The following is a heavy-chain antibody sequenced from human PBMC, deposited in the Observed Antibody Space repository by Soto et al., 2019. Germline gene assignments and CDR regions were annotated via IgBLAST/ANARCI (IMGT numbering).Heavy chain of an antibody. V-gene: IGHV4-34*01. J-gene: IGHJ4*02. CDR3: ARVGSSSWPKRDY. Sequence: QVQLQQWGAGLLKPSETLSLPCAVYGGSFSGYHWRWIRQPPGKGLEWIGEINHSGSTNYNPSLKSGVTISADTSKNQFSREPSSVTAADTAVYYCARVGSSSWPKRDYWGQGTLVTVSS. D-gene: IGHD6-13*01. CDR2: INHSGST. CDR1: GGSFSGYH.